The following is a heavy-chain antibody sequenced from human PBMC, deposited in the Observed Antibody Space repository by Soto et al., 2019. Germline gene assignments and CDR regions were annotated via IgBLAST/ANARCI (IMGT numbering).Heavy chain of an antibody. Sequence: GGSLRLSCGSSGCNFSSYSMHWVRQDPGKGLEWVAVISYDGSNKYYAYSVKGRFTISRDNSKNTPYLQMNSLRAEDTAVYYCARDGQPFFRELEGGMDVWGQGTTVTVSS. J-gene: IGHJ6*02. CDR2: ISYDGSNK. D-gene: IGHD3-3*02. V-gene: IGHV3-30-3*01. CDR1: GCNFSSYS. CDR3: ARDGQPFFRELEGGMDV.